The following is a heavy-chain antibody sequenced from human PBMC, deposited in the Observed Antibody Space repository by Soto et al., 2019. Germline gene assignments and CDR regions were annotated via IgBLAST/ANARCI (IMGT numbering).Heavy chain of an antibody. CDR2: ISWNSGSI. Sequence: GGSLRLSCAASGFTFDDYAMHWVRQAPGKGLEWVSGISWNSGSIGYADSVKGRFTISRDNAKNSLYLQMNSLRAEDTALYYCAKDIDRYNWNDDAFDIWGQGTMVTVSS. V-gene: IGHV3-9*01. CDR3: AKDIDRYNWNDDAFDI. CDR1: GFTFDDYA. D-gene: IGHD1-20*01. J-gene: IGHJ3*02.